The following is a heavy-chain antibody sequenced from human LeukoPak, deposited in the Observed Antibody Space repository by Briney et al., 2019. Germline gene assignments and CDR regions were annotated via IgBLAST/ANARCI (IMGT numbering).Heavy chain of an antibody. D-gene: IGHD3-22*01. J-gene: IGHJ4*02. CDR3: AKEITYYYDSSGYGY. CDR1: GFTFGDYG. CDR2: IRCDGSNI. Sequence: SLRLSCAASGFTFGDYGMHWVRQAPGKGLEWVSGIRCDGSNIGYADSVKGRFTISRDNAKNSLYLQMNSPRAEDTALYYCAKEITYYYDSSGYGYWGQGTLVTVSP. V-gene: IGHV3-9*01.